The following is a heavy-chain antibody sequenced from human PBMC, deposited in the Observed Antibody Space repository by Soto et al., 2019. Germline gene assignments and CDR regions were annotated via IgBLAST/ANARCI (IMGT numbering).Heavy chain of an antibody. D-gene: IGHD3-16*01. Sequence: ASVKVSCKASGYSFTRYGIAWARQAPGQWLEWMGWINTYNGNTNYAQNLQGRVTLTTDTSTSTAYMELTSLRSNDTAIYYCAMVDVYVTPSPQDVWGQGTTVTVSS. V-gene: IGHV1-18*01. CDR1: GYSFTRYG. J-gene: IGHJ6*02. CDR3: AMVDVYVTPSPQDV. CDR2: INTYNGNT.